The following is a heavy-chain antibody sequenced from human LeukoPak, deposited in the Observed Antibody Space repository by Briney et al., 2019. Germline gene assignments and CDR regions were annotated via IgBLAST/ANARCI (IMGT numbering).Heavy chain of an antibody. CDR3: ARGSYGAVDY. CDR1: GFTFSSYS. D-gene: IGHD4/OR15-4a*01. J-gene: IGHJ4*02. CDR2: ISSFSSTI. V-gene: IGHV3-48*02. Sequence: GGSLRLSCAASGFTFSSYSINWVRRAPGKGLEWVSYISSFSSTIYYADSVKGRFTISRDNAKNSLYLQMNSLRDEGTAVYYCARGSYGAVDYWGQGTLVTISS.